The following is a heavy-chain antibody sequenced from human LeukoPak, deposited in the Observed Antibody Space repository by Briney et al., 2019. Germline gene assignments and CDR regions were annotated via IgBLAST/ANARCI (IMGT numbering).Heavy chain of an antibody. V-gene: IGHV3-9*01. CDR3: AKDMRSAAGAFDI. Sequence: GGSLRLSCAASGFTFDDYAMRWVRQPPGKGLEWVSGISWNSGSIGYADSVKGRFTISRDNAKNSLYLQMNSLRAEDAALYYCAKDMRSAAGAFDIWGQGTMVTVSS. D-gene: IGHD6-13*01. J-gene: IGHJ3*02. CDR2: ISWNSGSI. CDR1: GFTFDDYA.